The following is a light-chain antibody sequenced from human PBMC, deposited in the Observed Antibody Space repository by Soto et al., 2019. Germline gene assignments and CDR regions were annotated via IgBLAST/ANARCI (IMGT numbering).Light chain of an antibody. V-gene: IGKV3-20*01. CDR1: QSVSNNY. J-gene: IGKJ1*01. Sequence: EIVLTQSPGTLSLSPGERATLSCGASQSVSNNYLACDQQKPGQAPRLLIYGASNRATGIPDRFSGSGSATDFPLTISRLEPEDFAVYYCQQYGSSGTFGQGTKVDIK. CDR3: QQYGSSGT. CDR2: GAS.